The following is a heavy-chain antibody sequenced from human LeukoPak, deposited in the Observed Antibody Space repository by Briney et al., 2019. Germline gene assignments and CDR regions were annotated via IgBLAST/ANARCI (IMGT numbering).Heavy chain of an antibody. CDR2: IYYSGST. V-gene: IGHV4-39*01. D-gene: IGHD4-23*01. CDR1: GGSISSSSYY. Sequence: PSETLSLTCTVSGGSISSSSYYWGWIRQPPGKGLEWIGSIYYSGSTYYNPSLKSRVTISIDTSKNQFSLNLNSVTAADTALYSCARHYLGGNCPDYFNHWGQGTLVTVSS. J-gene: IGHJ4*02. CDR3: ARHYLGGNCPDYFNH.